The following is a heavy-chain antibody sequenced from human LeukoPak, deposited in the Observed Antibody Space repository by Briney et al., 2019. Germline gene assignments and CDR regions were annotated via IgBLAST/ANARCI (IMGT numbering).Heavy chain of an antibody. CDR3: AREGAADGTNLGGFDN. CDR1: GFTFSSHW. V-gene: IGHV3-74*01. D-gene: IGHD6-13*01. Sequence: PGGSLRLSCAASGFTFSSHWMHWVRQVPGEGLVWVSSIDSEGSTTNYADSVKCRCTTSRDNAKNTLYLEKNGLSAEDTAVNYCAREGAADGTNLGGFDNWGQGTMVTVSS. CDR2: IDSEGSTT. J-gene: IGHJ3*02.